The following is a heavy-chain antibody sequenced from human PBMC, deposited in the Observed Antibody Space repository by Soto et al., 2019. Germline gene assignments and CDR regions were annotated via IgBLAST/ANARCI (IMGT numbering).Heavy chain of an antibody. Sequence: GGSLRLSCAASGFTVSSNYMSWVLQAPGKGLEWVSVIYSGGSTYYADSVKGRFTISRDNSKNTLYLQMNSLRAEDTAVYYCVGNILTGYYPYYFDYWGQGTQVTVSS. CDR1: GFTVSSNY. CDR2: IYSGGST. D-gene: IGHD3-9*01. J-gene: IGHJ4*02. V-gene: IGHV3-66*01. CDR3: VGNILTGYYPYYFDY.